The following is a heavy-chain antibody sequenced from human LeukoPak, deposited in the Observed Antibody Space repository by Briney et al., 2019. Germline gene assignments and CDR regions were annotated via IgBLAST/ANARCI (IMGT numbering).Heavy chain of an antibody. Sequence: PGGSLRLSCAASGFTFSSYGMHWVRQAPGKGLEWVAVISYDGSNKYYADSVKGRFTISRDNSKNTLYLQMNSLRAEDTAVYYCANGHISSSLGRMKAYYYMDVWGKGTTVTVSS. CDR3: ANGHISSSLGRMKAYYYMDV. D-gene: IGHD6-6*01. CDR2: ISYDGSNK. J-gene: IGHJ6*03. CDR1: GFTFSSYG. V-gene: IGHV3-30*18.